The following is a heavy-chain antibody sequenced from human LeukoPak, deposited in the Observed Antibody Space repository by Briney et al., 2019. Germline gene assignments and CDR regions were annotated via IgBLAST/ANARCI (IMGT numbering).Heavy chain of an antibody. CDR1: GFTFHDHT. CDR2: ITWDGDVT. CDR3: AKDFHYYDSSGYYDY. Sequence: GGSLRLSCAASGFTFHDHTLHWVRQGPGKRLEWVALITWDGDVTHYADSVKGRFTISRDNSKNSLYLQMNSLRAEDTALYYCAKDFHYYDSSGYYDYWGQGTLVTVSS. J-gene: IGHJ4*02. V-gene: IGHV3-43*01. D-gene: IGHD3-22*01.